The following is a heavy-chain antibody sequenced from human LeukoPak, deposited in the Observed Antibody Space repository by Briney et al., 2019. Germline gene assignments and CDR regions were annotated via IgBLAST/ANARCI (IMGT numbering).Heavy chain of an antibody. CDR1: GFTVSSNY. V-gene: IGHV3-23*01. J-gene: IGHJ5*02. CDR2: ISGSGGDT. Sequence: GGSLRLSCAASGFTVSSNYMSWVRQAPGKGLEWVSAISGSGGDTYYADSVKGRFTIYRDNSKNTLYLQMKSLRAEDTAVYYCARKAFFRGWFDPWGQGSLVTVSS. D-gene: IGHD3-3*02. CDR3: ARKAFFRGWFDP.